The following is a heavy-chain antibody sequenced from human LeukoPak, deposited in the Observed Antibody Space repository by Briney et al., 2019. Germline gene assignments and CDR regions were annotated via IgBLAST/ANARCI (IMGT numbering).Heavy chain of an antibody. CDR3: ARDGSSGFIAPQYYYYGMDV. V-gene: IGHV3-7*01. CDR1: GFTFSSYW. CDR2: IKQDGSEK. J-gene: IGHJ6*02. D-gene: IGHD3-22*01. Sequence: GGSLRLSCAASGFTFSSYWMSWVRQAPGKGLECVANIKQDGSEKYYVDSVKGRFTVSRDNAKNSLYLQMNSLRAEDTAVYYCARDGSSGFIAPQYYYYGMDVWGQGTTVTVSS.